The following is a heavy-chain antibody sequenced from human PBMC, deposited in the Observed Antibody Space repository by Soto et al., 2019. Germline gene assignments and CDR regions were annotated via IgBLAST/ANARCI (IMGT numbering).Heavy chain of an antibody. CDR3: ARGGYDFWSGYQVYYYYYGMDV. J-gene: IGHJ6*02. CDR1: GGSFSGYY. D-gene: IGHD3-3*01. CDR2: INHSGST. V-gene: IGHV4-34*01. Sequence: PSETLSLTCAVYGGSFSGYYWSWIRQPPGKGLEWIGEINHSGSTNYNPSLKSRVTISVDTSKNQFSLKLSSVTAAGTAVYYCARGGYDFWSGYQVYYYYYGMDVWGQGTTVTV.